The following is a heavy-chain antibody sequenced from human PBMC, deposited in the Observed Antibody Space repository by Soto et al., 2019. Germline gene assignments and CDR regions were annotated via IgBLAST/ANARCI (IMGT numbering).Heavy chain of an antibody. D-gene: IGHD3-9*01. V-gene: IGHV1-2*04. J-gene: IGHJ5*02. CDR2: INPNSGGT. CDR1: GYTFTGYY. Sequence: GASVKVSCKASGYTFTGYYMHWVRQAPGQGLEWMGWINPNSGGTNYAQKFQGWVTMTRDTSISTAYMELSRLRSDDTAVYYCARDNSVLRYFDWLFPQGNWFDPWGQGTLVTVS. CDR3: ARDNSVLRYFDWLFPQGNWFDP.